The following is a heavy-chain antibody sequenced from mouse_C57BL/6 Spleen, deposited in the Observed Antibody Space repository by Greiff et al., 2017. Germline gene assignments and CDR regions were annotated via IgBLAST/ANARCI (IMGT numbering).Heavy chain of an antibody. CDR2: ISSGSSTI. J-gene: IGHJ1*03. V-gene: IGHV5-17*01. Sequence: VKLMESGGGLVKPGGSLKLSCAASGFTFSDYGMHWVRQAPEKGLEWVAYISSGSSTIYYADTVKGRFTISRDNAKNTLFLQMTSLRSEDTAMYYCARKCRNWYFDVWGTGTTVTVSS. CDR3: ARKCRNWYFDV. CDR1: GFTFSDYG. D-gene: IGHD6-1*01.